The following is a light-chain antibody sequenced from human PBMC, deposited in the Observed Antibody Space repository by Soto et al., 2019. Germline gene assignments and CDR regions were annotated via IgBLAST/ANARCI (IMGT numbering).Light chain of an antibody. CDR1: QSVSSNY. J-gene: IGKJ1*01. CDR2: DAS. CDR3: QQYGRSPT. V-gene: IGKV3-20*01. Sequence: ILLTQSPDTLSLSLGERSTLXXRASQSVSSNYLAWYQQKLGQAPXILIYDASRRATGIPDRFSGSGSGTDFTLTISRLEPEDFVVCYCQQYGRSPTFGQGTKVDIK.